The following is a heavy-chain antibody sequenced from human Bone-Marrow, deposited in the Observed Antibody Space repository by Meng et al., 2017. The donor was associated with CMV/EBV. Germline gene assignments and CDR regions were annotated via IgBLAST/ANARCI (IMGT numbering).Heavy chain of an antibody. D-gene: IGHD6-6*01. V-gene: IGHV4-59*01. J-gene: IGHJ5*02. CDR3: ASSMAYSSSYSFDP. CDR1: GGSIRSYY. Sequence: SETLSLTCTVSGGSIRSYYWSWIRQPPGKGLEWIGYIYYSGSTNYNPSLKSRVTISVDTSKNQFSLKLSSVTAADTAVYYCASSMAYSSSYSFDPWGQGTRVTVSS. CDR2: IYYSGST.